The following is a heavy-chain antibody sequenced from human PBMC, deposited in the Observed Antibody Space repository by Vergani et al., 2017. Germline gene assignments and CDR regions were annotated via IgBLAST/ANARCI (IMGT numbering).Heavy chain of an antibody. J-gene: IGHJ5*02. CDR1: VYTFTSYG. CDR3: ARVTIVVVPADKPGVNWFDP. Sequence: QVQLVQSGAEVKKPGASVKVSCKASVYTFTSYGISWVRQAPGQGLEWMGWISAYNGNTNYAQKPQGRVTMTTDTSTSTAYMELRSLRSDDTAVYYCARVTIVVVPADKPGVNWFDPWGQGTLVTVSS. D-gene: IGHD2-2*01. CDR2: ISAYNGNT. V-gene: IGHV1-18*01.